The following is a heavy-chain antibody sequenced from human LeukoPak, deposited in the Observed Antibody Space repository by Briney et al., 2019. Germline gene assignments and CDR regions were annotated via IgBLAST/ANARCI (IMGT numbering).Heavy chain of an antibody. CDR3: ARDYYDFWSGYYNTEYNWFDP. CDR2: INSDGSST. CDR1: GFTFSSYW. J-gene: IGHJ5*02. V-gene: IGHV3-74*01. Sequence: PRGSLRLSCAASGFTFSSYWMHWVRQAPGKGLVWVSRINSDGSSTSYADSVKGRFTISRDNAKNTLYLQMNSLRAEDTAVYYCARDYYDFWSGYYNTEYNWFDPWGQGTLVTVSS. D-gene: IGHD3-3*01.